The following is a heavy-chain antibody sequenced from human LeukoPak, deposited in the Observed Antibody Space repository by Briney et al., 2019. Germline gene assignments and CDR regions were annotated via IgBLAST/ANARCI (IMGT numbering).Heavy chain of an antibody. CDR3: ARVAPPTTVVSTYWYFDL. D-gene: IGHD4-23*01. CDR1: GGSISSYY. J-gene: IGHJ2*01. CDR2: IYYSGST. Sequence: SETLSLTCTVSGGSISSYYWSWIRQPPGKGLEWIGYIYYSGSTNYNPSLKSRVTISVDTSKNQFSLKLSSVTAADTAVYYCARVAPPTTVVSTYWYFDLWGRGTLVTVSS. V-gene: IGHV4-59*01.